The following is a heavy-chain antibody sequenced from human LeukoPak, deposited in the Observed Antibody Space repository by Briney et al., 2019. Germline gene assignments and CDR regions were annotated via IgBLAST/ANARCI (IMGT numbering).Heavy chain of an antibody. CDR2: ISGSGGST. CDR3: AKDRDDYVWGSYLGAFDI. D-gene: IGHD3-16*01. CDR1: GFTFSSYG. Sequence: TGGSLRLSCAASGFTFSSYGMSWVRQAPGKGLEWVSAISGSGGSTYYADSVKGRFTISRDNFKNTLYLQMNSLRAEDTAVYYCAKDRDDYVWGSYLGAFDIWGQGTMVTVSS. V-gene: IGHV3-23*01. J-gene: IGHJ3*02.